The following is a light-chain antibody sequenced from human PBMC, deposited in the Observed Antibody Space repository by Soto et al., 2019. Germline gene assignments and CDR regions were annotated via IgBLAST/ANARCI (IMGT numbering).Light chain of an antibody. J-gene: IGKJ2*01. CDR2: GAS. V-gene: IGKV3-15*01. CDR3: QQYNNWTPLTT. CDR1: QSVGSN. Sequence: EIVMTQSPATLSVSPGERATLSCRASQSVGSNLAWYQQKPGQAPRLLVYGASNRATDIPARFSGSGSGTEFTLTNSSPQSEHFAVSYCQQYNNWTPLTTLGQGTKLDIK.